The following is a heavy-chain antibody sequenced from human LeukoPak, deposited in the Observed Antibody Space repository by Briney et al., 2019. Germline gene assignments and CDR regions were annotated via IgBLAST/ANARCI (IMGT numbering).Heavy chain of an antibody. CDR2: IKSDGGST. CDR3: TTTMSSEPYY. Sequence: PGGSLRLSCAASGFTFSSHWMHWVRQAPGKGLVWVSRIKSDGGSTSYADSVKGRFTISRDNAKNTLYLQMSSLRAEDTAVYYCTTTMSSEPYYWGQGTLVTVSS. D-gene: IGHD3-22*01. J-gene: IGHJ4*02. CDR1: GFTFSSHW. V-gene: IGHV3-74*01.